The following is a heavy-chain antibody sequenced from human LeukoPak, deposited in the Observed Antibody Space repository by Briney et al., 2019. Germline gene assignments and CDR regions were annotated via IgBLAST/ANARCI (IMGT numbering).Heavy chain of an antibody. CDR2: ISGSGSGT. CDR1: GFIFTNYA. CDR3: ARDGVLMNRKFYFDY. J-gene: IGHJ4*02. D-gene: IGHD3-3*01. Sequence: QPGGSLRLSCAASGFIFTNYAMSWVRQAPGKGLEWVSTISGSGSGTFFADSVKGRFTISRDNSNNTLYLQMNSLRAEDTAVYFCARDGVLMNRKFYFDYWGQGTLVTVFS. V-gene: IGHV3-23*01.